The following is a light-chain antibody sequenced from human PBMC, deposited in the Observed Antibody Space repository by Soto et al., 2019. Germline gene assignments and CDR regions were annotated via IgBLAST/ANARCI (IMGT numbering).Light chain of an antibody. V-gene: IGLV2-23*01. CDR1: HSDIGNYNL. CDR2: EDT. Sequence: QSALTQPASVSGSPGQSITISCTGTHSDIGNYNLVSWYQQHPGKAPRLMIYEDTERPPWVSNRFSGSKSGNTASLKISGLQAEDEAGYYCCSYAGSSTVVFGGGTKLTVL. CDR3: CSYAGSSTVV. J-gene: IGLJ2*01.